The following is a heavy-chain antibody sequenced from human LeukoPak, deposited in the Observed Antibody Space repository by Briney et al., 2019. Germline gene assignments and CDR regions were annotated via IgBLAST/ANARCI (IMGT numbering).Heavy chain of an antibody. V-gene: IGHV3-33*01. CDR2: LWFDGSHQ. CDR3: ARDGNYFDTTPNWFDT. J-gene: IGHJ5*02. CDR1: GFTFRTYG. Sequence: GGSLRLSCAASGFTFRTYGMHWVRQTPGKGLEWVAFLWFDGSHQYYAGSVRGRFIISRDNSNNTLYLQMNSLRADDTAVYYCARDGNYFDTTPNWFDTWGQGTLVTVSS. D-gene: IGHD3-22*01.